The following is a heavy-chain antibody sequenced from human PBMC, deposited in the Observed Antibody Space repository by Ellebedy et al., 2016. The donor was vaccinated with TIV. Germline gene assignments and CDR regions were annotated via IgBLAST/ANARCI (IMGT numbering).Heavy chain of an antibody. CDR2: ISSDRSET. CDR3: ARVFISYFFDY. Sequence: GESLKISCAASGFTFSAYGMHWVRQAPGKGLEWVAFISSDRSETYYGDSVKGRFTISRDSSRNTVYLQMNNLRADDTAVYYCARVFISYFFDYWGQGTLVTVSS. CDR1: GFTFSAYG. J-gene: IGHJ4*02. V-gene: IGHV3-33*05. D-gene: IGHD2-2*01.